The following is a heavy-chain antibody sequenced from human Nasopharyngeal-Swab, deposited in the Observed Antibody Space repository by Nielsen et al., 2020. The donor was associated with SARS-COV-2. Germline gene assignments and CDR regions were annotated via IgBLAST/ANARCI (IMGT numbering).Heavy chain of an antibody. CDR1: GYSFTNYA. Sequence: ASVKVSCKASGYSFTNYAINWVRQAPGQGLEWMGYINTKSGSPIYDQGFTGRFVFSLDTSVSTAYLQISDLKAEDTAVYFCARTQFGSGLARNWGRGTPVTVSA. V-gene: IGHV7-4-1*02. CDR3: ARTQFGSGLARN. CDR2: INTKSGSP. J-gene: IGHJ4*02. D-gene: IGHD6-19*01.